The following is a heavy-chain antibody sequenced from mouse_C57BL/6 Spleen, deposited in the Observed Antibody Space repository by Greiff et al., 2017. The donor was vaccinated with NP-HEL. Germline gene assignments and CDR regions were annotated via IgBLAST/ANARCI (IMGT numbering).Heavy chain of an antibody. V-gene: IGHV1-82*01. J-gene: IGHJ3*01. D-gene: IGHD1-1*01. Sequence: QVQLKESGPELVKPGASVKISCKASGYAFSSSWMNWVKQRPGTGLEWIGRIYPGDGDTNYNGKFKGKATLTADKSSSTAYMQLSSLTSEDSAVYFCARWDYGSSYAWFAYWGQGTLVTVSA. CDR2: IYPGDGDT. CDR1: GYAFSSSW. CDR3: ARWDYGSSYAWFAY.